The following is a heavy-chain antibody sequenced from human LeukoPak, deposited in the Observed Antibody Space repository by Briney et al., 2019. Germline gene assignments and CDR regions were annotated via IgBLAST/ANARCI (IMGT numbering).Heavy chain of an antibody. D-gene: IGHD6-13*01. V-gene: IGHV4-59*11. Sequence: SETLSLTCTVSGGSISSHYWSWIRQPPGKGLERIGYIYYSGSTNYDPSLKSRVTISVDTSKNQFSLKLSSVTAADTAVYYCARDNGYSSSWYDYWGQGTLVTVSS. CDR3: ARDNGYSSSWYDY. CDR2: IYYSGST. CDR1: GGSISSHY. J-gene: IGHJ4*02.